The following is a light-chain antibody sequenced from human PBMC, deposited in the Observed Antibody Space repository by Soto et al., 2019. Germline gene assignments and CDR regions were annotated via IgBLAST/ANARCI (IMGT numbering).Light chain of an antibody. J-gene: IGKJ2*01. CDR2: GAS. V-gene: IGKV1-16*02. Sequence: DIPMTQSPSSLSASVGDRVTITCRASQDISNHLSWFQQKPGKAPKSLIYGASNLQSGVPSKFRGSGSGTDFTLTISSLQAEDFATYYCLQYNSYPRTFGQGTKLEIK. CDR1: QDISNH. CDR3: LQYNSYPRT.